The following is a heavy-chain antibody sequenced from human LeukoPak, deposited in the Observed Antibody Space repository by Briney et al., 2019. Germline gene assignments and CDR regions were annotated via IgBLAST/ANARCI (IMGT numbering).Heavy chain of an antibody. D-gene: IGHD3-22*01. CDR1: GFTFSSYG. CDR2: ISYDGSNK. V-gene: IGHV3-30*18. Sequence: GRSLRLSCAASGFTFSSYGMHWVRQAPGKGLEWVAVISYDGSNKYYADSAKGRFTISRDNSKNTLYLQMNSLRAEDTAVYYCAKDFGWIVERNWFDPWGQGTLVTVSS. J-gene: IGHJ5*02. CDR3: AKDFGWIVERNWFDP.